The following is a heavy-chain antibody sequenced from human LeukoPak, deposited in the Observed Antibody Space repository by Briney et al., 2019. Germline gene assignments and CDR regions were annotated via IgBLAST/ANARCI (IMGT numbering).Heavy chain of an antibody. CDR3: ARAPSWGGLSSGSYYSDY. J-gene: IGHJ4*02. D-gene: IGHD6-19*01. V-gene: IGHV1-8*03. Sequence: GASVKVSCKASGYTFTSYDINWVRQATGQGLEWMGWMNPNSGNTGYAQKFQGRVTITRNTSISTAYMELSSLRSEDTAVYYCARAPSWGGLSSGSYYSDYWGQGTLVTVSS. CDR1: GYTFTSYD. CDR2: MNPNSGNT.